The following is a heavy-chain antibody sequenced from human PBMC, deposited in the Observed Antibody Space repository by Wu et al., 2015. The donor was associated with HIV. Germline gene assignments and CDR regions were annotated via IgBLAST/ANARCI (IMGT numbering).Heavy chain of an antibody. D-gene: IGHD6-19*01. Sequence: QVQLVQSGAELKKPGASVKVSCKASGYTFTSYYMHWVRQAPGQGLEWMGIINPNGGSTSYAQKFQGRVTMTRDTSTSTVYMELSSLRSEDTAVYYCARGSRIAVAGYYWGQGTRGHRLL. CDR2: INPNGGST. V-gene: IGHV1-46*01. J-gene: IGHJ4*02. CDR1: GYTFTSYY. CDR3: ARGSRIAVAGYY.